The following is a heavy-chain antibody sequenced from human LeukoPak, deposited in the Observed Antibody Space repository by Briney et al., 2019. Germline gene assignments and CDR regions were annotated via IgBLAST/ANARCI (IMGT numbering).Heavy chain of an antibody. Sequence: GVSLRLSCVASGFTFSSHWMTWVRQAPGKGLEWVATIKEDGSNKYYADSVKGRFTISRDNSKNTLYLQMNSLRAEDTAVYYCARDLEYSSSSVHFDYWGQGTLVTVSS. V-gene: IGHV3-7*01. CDR1: GFTFSSHW. D-gene: IGHD6-6*01. CDR2: IKEDGSNK. J-gene: IGHJ4*02. CDR3: ARDLEYSSSSVHFDY.